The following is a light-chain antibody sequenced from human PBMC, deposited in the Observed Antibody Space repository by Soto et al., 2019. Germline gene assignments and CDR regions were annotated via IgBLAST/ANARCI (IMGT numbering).Light chain of an antibody. CDR3: QQYGSSPET. J-gene: IGKJ1*01. CDR1: QSISFSY. Sequence: EIVLTHSPGTLSLSPVERATRSCRASQSISFSYLAWYQQKPGQAPRLLIYGASSRATGIPDRFSGSGSGTDFTLTISRLEPEDFAVYYCQQYGSSPETFGQGTKVDIK. V-gene: IGKV3-20*01. CDR2: GAS.